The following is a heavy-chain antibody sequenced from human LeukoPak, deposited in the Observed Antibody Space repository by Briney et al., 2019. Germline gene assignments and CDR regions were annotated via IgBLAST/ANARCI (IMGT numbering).Heavy chain of an antibody. CDR1: GYTFTGYY. J-gene: IGHJ4*02. V-gene: IGHV1-46*01. CDR3: ARRFSHRGSYDFDY. D-gene: IGHD1-26*01. Sequence: ASVKVSCKASGYTFTGYYMHWVRQAPGQGLEWMGIINPSDGSTSYAQKFQGRVTMTRDTSTSTVYMELSSLRSEDTAMYYCARRFSHRGSYDFDYWGQGTLVTVSS. CDR2: INPSDGST.